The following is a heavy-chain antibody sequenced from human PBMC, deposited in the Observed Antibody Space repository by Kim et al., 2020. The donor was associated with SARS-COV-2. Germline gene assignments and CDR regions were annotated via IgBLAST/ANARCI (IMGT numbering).Heavy chain of an antibody. CDR1: GGSFSGYY. J-gene: IGHJ2*01. Sequence: SETLSLTCAVYGGSFSGYYWSWIRQPPGKGLEWIGEINHSGSTNYNPSLKSRVTISVDTSKNQFSLKLSSVTAADTAVYYCSRRFVVLITSRKWGAWYS. V-gene: IGHV4-34*01. CDR2: INHSGST. CDR3: SRRFVVLITSRKWGAWYS. D-gene: IGHD1-26*01.